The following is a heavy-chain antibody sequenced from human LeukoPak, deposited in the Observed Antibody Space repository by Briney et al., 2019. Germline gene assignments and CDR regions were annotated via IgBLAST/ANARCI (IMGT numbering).Heavy chain of an antibody. J-gene: IGHJ4*02. CDR1: GFTFSSYA. CDR3: AREGAIGELLLY. Sequence: GGSLRLSCAASGFTFSSYAMHWVRQAPGKGLEWVAVISYDGSNKYYADSVKGRFTISRDNSKNTLYLQMNSLRAEDTAVYYCAREGAIGELLLYWGQGTLVTVSS. D-gene: IGHD3-10*01. CDR2: ISYDGSNK. V-gene: IGHV3-30-3*01.